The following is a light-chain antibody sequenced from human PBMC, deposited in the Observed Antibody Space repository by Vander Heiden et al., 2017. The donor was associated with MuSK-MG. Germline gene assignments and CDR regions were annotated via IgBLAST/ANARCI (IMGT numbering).Light chain of an antibody. CDR1: SSNIGAGYD. CDR2: GKS. V-gene: IGLV1-40*01. CDR3: QSYDSSLSGWV. Sequence: QSVRTQPPSVSGPPGQRVTISCTGSSSNIGAGYDVHWYQQLPGTAPKHLIYGKSNRPSGVPDRFSGSKSGTSASLAITGLQAEDEADYYCQSYDSSLSGWVFGGGTKLTVL. J-gene: IGLJ2*01.